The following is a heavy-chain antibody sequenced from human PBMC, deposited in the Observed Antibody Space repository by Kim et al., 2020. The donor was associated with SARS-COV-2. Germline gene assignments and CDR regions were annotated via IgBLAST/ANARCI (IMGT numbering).Heavy chain of an antibody. V-gene: IGHV7-4-1*02. D-gene: IGHD3-22*01. Sequence: ASVKVSCKASGYTFINYAINWVRQAPGQGLGWMGWINTNTGNPTFAQGFTGRFVFSLDTSVSTAYLQISSLKAEDTAVYYCARDLGDGYYDSSGYYYEVLFDYWGQGTLVTVSS. CDR2: INTNTGNP. CDR3: ARDLGDGYYDSSGYYYEVLFDY. CDR1: GYTFINYA. J-gene: IGHJ4*02.